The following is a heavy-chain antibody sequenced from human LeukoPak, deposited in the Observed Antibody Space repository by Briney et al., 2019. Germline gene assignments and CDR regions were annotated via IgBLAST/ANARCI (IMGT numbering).Heavy chain of an antibody. J-gene: IGHJ4*02. CDR2: IYDSGST. Sequence: SETLSLTCTVSGGSISSGDYYWSWIRQPPGKGLEWIGYIYDSGSTYYNPSLKSRVTISVDTSKNQFSLKLSTVTAADTAVYYCARVLTQDRTGTISDATDYWGQGTLVTVSS. CDR1: GGSISSGDYY. D-gene: IGHD1-1*01. V-gene: IGHV4-30-4*08. CDR3: ARVLTQDRTGTISDATDY.